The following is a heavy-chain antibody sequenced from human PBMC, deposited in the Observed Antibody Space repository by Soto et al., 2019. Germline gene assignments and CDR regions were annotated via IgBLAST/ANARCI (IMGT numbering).Heavy chain of an antibody. CDR3: ARVPFRRAAAGPFDP. V-gene: IGHV1-2*02. D-gene: IGHD6-13*01. CDR2: INPNSGGT. CDR1: GYTFTGYY. J-gene: IGHJ5*02. Sequence: QVQLVQSGAEVKKPGASVKVSCKASGYTFTGYYMHWVRQAPGQGLEWMGWINPNSGGTNYAQKFQGRVTMTRDTSISTAYMELSRLRSDDTAVYYCARVPFRRAAAGPFDPWDQGTLVTVSS.